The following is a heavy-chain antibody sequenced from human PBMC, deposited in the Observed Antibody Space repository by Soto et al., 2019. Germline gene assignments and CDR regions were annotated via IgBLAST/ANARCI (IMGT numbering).Heavy chain of an antibody. V-gene: IGHV3-48*03. CDR3: ARGAGSYPIRMDV. CDR2: ISSSGTTI. J-gene: IGHJ6*02. CDR1: GFTFSSYE. Sequence: DVQLVESGGGLVQPGGSLRLSCAVSGFTFSSYEMKWVRQDPGKGLEWDSYISSSGTTIHYADSVKGRFTISRDNAKNSLSLQMNRLRAEDTAVYYCARGAGSYPIRMDVWGQGTTVTVSS. D-gene: IGHD3-10*01.